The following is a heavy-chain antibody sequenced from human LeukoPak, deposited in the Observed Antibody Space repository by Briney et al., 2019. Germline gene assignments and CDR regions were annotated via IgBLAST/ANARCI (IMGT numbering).Heavy chain of an antibody. J-gene: IGHJ5*02. CDR1: GFTFRNYW. Sequence: KSGGSLRLSCAASGFTFRNYWMNWVRQAPGKGLEWVSSISSSSSYIYYADSVKGRFTISRDNAKNSLYLQMNSLRAEDTAVYYCARDPGIAAAGPTWGQGTLVTVSS. CDR2: ISSSSSYI. V-gene: IGHV3-21*01. CDR3: ARDPGIAAAGPT. D-gene: IGHD6-13*01.